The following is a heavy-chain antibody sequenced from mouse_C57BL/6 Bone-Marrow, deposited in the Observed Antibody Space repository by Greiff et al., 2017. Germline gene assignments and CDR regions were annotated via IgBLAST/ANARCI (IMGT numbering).Heavy chain of an antibody. J-gene: IGHJ4*01. Sequence: QVHVKQPGAELVRPGSSVKLSCKASGYTFTSYWMHWVKQRPIQGLEWIGNIDPSDSETHYNQKFKDKATLTVDKSSSTAYMQLSSLTSEDSAVYYCARGGYYGSSSYYAMDYWGQGTSVTVSS. D-gene: IGHD1-1*01. V-gene: IGHV1-52*01. CDR1: GYTFTSYW. CDR3: ARGGYYGSSSYYAMDY. CDR2: IDPSDSET.